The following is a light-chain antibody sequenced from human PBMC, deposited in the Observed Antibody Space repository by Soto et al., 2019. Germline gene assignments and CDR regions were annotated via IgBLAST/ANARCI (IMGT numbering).Light chain of an antibody. Sequence: EIVMTQSPATLSVSPGERATLSCRASQSVSSNLAWYQHKPGQAPRLLIYGASTRATGSPVRFSASGSGSVLALTISSLKSEDFAVYFCQLYHNWPSKQFTFGQGTKLEIK. CDR1: QSVSSN. V-gene: IGKV3-15*01. J-gene: IGKJ2*01. CDR2: GAS. CDR3: QLYHNWPSKQFT.